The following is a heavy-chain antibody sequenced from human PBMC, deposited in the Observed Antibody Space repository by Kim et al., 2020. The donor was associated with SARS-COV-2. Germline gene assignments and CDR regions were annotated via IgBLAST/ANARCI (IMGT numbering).Heavy chain of an antibody. Sequence: GGSLRLSCEASGFTFSNYWMNWVRQGPGKGLVWVSRINSDGGDTHYADSVKGRFTISRDNAENTLHLQLNSLGVEVTAIYYCARGTFQQGFDPWGQGTLVTVSS. J-gene: IGHJ5*02. CDR2: INSDGGDT. CDR3: ARGTFQQGFDP. V-gene: IGHV3-74*01. CDR1: GFTFSNYW.